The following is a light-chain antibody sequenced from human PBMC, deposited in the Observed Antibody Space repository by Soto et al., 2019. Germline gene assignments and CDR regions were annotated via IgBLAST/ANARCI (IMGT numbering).Light chain of an antibody. CDR3: QQYGASPWT. CDR2: DTS. V-gene: IGKV3-20*01. CDR1: QSVSNNY. Sequence: EIVLTQSPGTLSLSPGERATLSCRASQSVSNNYLAWYQQKPGQAPRLLISDTSIRATGIPDRFSGSGSGTDFSLIIGRLEPEDFAVYICQQYGASPWTFGQGTKVDIK. J-gene: IGKJ1*01.